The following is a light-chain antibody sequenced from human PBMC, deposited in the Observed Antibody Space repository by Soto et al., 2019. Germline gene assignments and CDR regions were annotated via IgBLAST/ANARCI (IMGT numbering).Light chain of an antibody. V-gene: IGKV4-1*01. CDR3: QQHYSAPFT. CDR2: QAS. CDR1: QSVLYISDNKNH. J-gene: IGKJ2*01. Sequence: DIVMTQSPDSLAVSLGERATINCRSSQSVLYISDNKNHVAWYQQKPGQPPKLLIYQASTRESGVPDRFSGSGSGTDFTLTITSLQAEDVAVYYCQQHYSAPFTFGLGTKLEI.